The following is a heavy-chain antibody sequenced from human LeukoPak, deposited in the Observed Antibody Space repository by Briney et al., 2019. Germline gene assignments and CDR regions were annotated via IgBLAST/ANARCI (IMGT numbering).Heavy chain of an antibody. CDR2: IRYDGSDR. V-gene: IGHV3-30*02. Sequence: GGSLRLSCVTSEFTFSSYGMHWVRQAPGKGLEWVAYIRYDGSDRYYADSVKGRFTISRDNSKNTLYLQMNSLRAEDTAVYYCAKERYSSSSLFAVTPFDYWGQGTRITVSS. J-gene: IGHJ4*02. D-gene: IGHD6-13*01. CDR3: AKERYSSSSLFAVTPFDY. CDR1: EFTFSSYG.